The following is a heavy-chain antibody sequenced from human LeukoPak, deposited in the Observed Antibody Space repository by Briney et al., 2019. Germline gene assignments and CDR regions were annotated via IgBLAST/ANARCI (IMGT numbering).Heavy chain of an antibody. J-gene: IGHJ6*03. Sequence: SETLSLTCTVSGGSISSYYWSWIRQPAGKGLEWIGRIYTSGSTNYNPSLKSRVTMSVDTSKNQFSLKLSSVTAADTAVYYCARVRTSRVLYYMDVWGKGTTVTVSS. D-gene: IGHD4/OR15-4a*01. V-gene: IGHV4-4*07. CDR2: IYTSGST. CDR3: ARVRTSRVLYYMDV. CDR1: GGSISSYY.